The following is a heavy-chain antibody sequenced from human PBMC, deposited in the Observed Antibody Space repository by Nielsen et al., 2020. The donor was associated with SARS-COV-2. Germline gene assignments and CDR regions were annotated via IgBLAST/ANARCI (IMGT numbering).Heavy chain of an antibody. J-gene: IGHJ3*01. V-gene: IGHV4-59*01. CDR1: GDSMNRYY. CDR3: ARDYFGDYLDGFDF. CDR2: INDSGST. Sequence: SETLSLTCTVSGDSMNRYYWSWIRQPPGKGLEWIGYINDSGSTNYSPSLKSRVTFSVDTSKNQFSLKLSSVTPADTAVYYCARDYFGDYLDGFDFWGQGKMVTVSS. D-gene: IGHD4-17*01.